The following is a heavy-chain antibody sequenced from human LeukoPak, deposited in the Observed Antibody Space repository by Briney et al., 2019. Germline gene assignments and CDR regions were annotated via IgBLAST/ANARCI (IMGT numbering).Heavy chain of an antibody. CDR2: ISAYNGNT. Sequence: ASVKVSCKASGYTFTIYGISWVRQAPGQGLEWMGRISAYNGNTNYAQKLQGRVTMTTDTSTSTAYMELRSLRSDDTAVYYCVAVSGSYYYFDYWGQGTLVTVSS. CDR1: GYTFTIYG. D-gene: IGHD1-26*01. V-gene: IGHV1-18*01. CDR3: VAVSGSYYYFDY. J-gene: IGHJ4*02.